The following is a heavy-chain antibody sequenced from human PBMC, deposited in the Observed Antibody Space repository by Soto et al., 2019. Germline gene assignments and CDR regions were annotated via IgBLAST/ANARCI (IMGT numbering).Heavy chain of an antibody. V-gene: IGHV1-3*01. J-gene: IGHJ6*02. Sequence: ASVKVSCKASGYTFTSYAMHWVRQAPGQRLEWMGWINAGNGNTKYSQKFQGRVTITRDTSASTAYMELSSLRSEGTAVYYCARAGKPVYYYYGMDVWGQGTTVTVSS. CDR1: GYTFTSYA. CDR3: ARAGKPVYYYYGMDV. CDR2: INAGNGNT.